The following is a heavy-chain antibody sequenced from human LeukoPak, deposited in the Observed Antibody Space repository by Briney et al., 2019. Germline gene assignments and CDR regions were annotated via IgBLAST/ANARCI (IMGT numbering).Heavy chain of an antibody. CDR3: AREGGAYYDFWSGYLMIDY. Sequence: ASETLSLTCAVSGYSISSGYYWGWIRQPPGKGLEWIGSIYHSGSTYYNPSLKSRVTISVDTSKNQFSLKLSSVTAADTAVYYCAREGGAYYDFWSGYLMIDYWGQGTLVTVSS. CDR2: IYHSGST. CDR1: GYSISSGYY. J-gene: IGHJ4*02. D-gene: IGHD3-3*01. V-gene: IGHV4-38-2*02.